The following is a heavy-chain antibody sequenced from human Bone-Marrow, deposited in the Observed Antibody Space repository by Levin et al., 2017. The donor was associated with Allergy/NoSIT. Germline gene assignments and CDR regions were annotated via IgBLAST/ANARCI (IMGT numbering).Heavy chain of an antibody. CDR2: VYYTGRT. CDR1: GDSITHYH. Sequence: SETLSLTCTVSGDSITHYHWNWIRQSPGKGLEWMGYVYYTGRTNYNPSLKSRLSMSLDTSKSQFSLKLSSVTAADTAVYYCARDFNSGAYVGWFHPWGQGTLVTVSS. V-gene: IGHV4-59*01. CDR3: ARDFNSGAYVGWFHP. J-gene: IGHJ5*02. D-gene: IGHD4-17*01.